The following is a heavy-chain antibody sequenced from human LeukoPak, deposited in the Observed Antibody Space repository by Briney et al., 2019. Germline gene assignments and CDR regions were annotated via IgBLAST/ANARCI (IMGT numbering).Heavy chain of an antibody. CDR1: GFTFSSYS. J-gene: IGHJ4*02. CDR3: ARDRPGYSSSWYSDY. V-gene: IGHV3-48*02. D-gene: IGHD6-13*01. CDR2: ISSSSSTI. Sequence: GGSLRLSCAASGFTFSSYSMNWVRQAPGKGLEWASYISSSSSTIYYADSVKGRFTISRDNAKNSLYLQMNSLRDEDTAVYYCARDRPGYSSSWYSDYWGQGTLVTVSS.